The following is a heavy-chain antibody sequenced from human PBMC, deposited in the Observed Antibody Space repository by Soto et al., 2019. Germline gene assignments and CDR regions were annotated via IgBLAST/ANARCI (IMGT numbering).Heavy chain of an antibody. V-gene: IGHV3-9*01. CDR2: ISWNSGSI. D-gene: IGHD6-13*01. CDR1: GFTFDDYA. CDR3: AKGYSSSWGTFDY. J-gene: IGHJ4*02. Sequence: GGSLRLSCAASGFTFDDYAMHWVRQAPGEGLEWVSGISWNSGSIGYADSVKGRFTISRDNAKNSLYLQMNSLRAEDTALYYCAKGYSSSWGTFDYWGQGTLVTVSS.